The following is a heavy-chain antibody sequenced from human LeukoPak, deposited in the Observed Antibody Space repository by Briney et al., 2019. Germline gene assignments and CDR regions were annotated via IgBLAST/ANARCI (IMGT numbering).Heavy chain of an antibody. V-gene: IGHV4-38-2*02. CDR1: GYSISSGYY. D-gene: IGHD5-24*01. Sequence: SETLSLTCTVSGYSISSGYYWGWIRQPPGKGLEWIGSIYHSGSTYYNPSLKSRVTISVDTSKNQFSLKLSSVTAADTAVYYCARVSVFPGPEMALGFDPWGQGTLVTVSS. CDR3: ARVSVFPGPEMALGFDP. J-gene: IGHJ5*02. CDR2: IYHSGST.